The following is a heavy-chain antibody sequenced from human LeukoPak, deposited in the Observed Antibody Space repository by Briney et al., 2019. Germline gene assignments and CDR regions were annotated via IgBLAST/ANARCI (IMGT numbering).Heavy chain of an antibody. CDR1: GGSVSSYY. Sequence: SETLSLTCTVSGGSVSSYYWSWIRQPPGKGLEWIGYIYHSGSTNYNPSLKSHVTISVDTSKNQFSLKLSSVTAADTAVYYCASYRGSYPYSFDYWGQGTLVTVSS. D-gene: IGHD1-26*01. CDR2: IYHSGST. V-gene: IGHV4-59*02. CDR3: ASYRGSYPYSFDY. J-gene: IGHJ4*02.